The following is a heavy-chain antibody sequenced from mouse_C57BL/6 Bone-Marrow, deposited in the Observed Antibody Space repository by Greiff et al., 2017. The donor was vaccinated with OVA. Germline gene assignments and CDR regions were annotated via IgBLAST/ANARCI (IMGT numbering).Heavy chain of an antibody. CDR1: GYSITSGYY. Sequence: VQLKESGPGLVKPSQSLSLTCSVTGYSITSGYYWNWIRQFPGNKLEWMGYISYDGSNNYNPSLKNRISITRDTSKNQLFLKLNSVTTEDTATYYCARAGRRDAMDYWGQGTSVTVSS. CDR3: ARAGRRDAMDY. CDR2: ISYDGSN. V-gene: IGHV3-6*01. J-gene: IGHJ4*01.